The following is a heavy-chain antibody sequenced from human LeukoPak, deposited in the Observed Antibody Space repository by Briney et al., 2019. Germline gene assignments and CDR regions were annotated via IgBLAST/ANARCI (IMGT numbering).Heavy chain of an antibody. J-gene: IGHJ6*03. CDR3: ARVLQNYYHMDV. CDR1: GVSINSHY. V-gene: IGHV4-59*11. CDR2: IYDSGSA. Sequence: SETLSLTCTVSGVSINSHYWSWIRQPPGKGLEWIGFIYDSGSANYKSSLKSRVSMSVDTSKNQVSLKLSSVTAADTAVYYCARVLQNYYHMDVWGKGTTVTVSS.